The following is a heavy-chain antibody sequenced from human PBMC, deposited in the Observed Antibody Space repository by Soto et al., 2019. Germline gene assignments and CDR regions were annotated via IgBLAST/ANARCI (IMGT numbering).Heavy chain of an antibody. V-gene: IGHV3-53*04. CDR3: ARDHSITMVRGVIIPAYGMDV. CDR1: GFTVSSNY. Sequence: EVQLVESGGGLVQPGGSLRLSCAASGFTVSSNYMSWVRQAPGKGLEWVSVIYSGGSTYYADSVKGRFTISRHNSKNTLYLQMNSLRAEDTAVYYCARDHSITMVRGVIIPAYGMDVWGQGTPVTVSS. CDR2: IYSGGST. J-gene: IGHJ6*02. D-gene: IGHD3-10*01.